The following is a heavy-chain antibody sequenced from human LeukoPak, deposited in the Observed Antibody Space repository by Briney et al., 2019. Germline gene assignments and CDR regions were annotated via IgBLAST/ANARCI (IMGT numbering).Heavy chain of an antibody. CDR3: ANGDCRGGRCSSGAY. Sequence: GGSLTLSFAASGFNFRNYGMHWVRQAPGKGLEWVAYTRDDGSKNWYGDSVKGRFTISRDNSKSTLYLQMNSLRGEDTAVYYRANGDCRGGRCSSGAYWGQGTLVTVSS. D-gene: IGHD2-15*01. J-gene: IGHJ4*02. V-gene: IGHV3-30*02. CDR2: TRDDGSKN. CDR1: GFNFRNYG.